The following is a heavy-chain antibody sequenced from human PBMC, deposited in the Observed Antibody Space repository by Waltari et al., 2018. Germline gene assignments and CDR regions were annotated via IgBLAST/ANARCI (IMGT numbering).Heavy chain of an antibody. J-gene: IGHJ5*02. Sequence: QVQLVQSGAEVKKPGSSVKVSCKASGGTFSSYAISWVRQAPGQGLEWIGSIIPMCGTANDAQKFQGRVTMTADKSTSTAYMELSSLRSEDTAVYYCARDRSTAYYNWFDPWGQGTLVTVSS. V-gene: IGHV1-69*08. CDR3: ARDRSTAYYNWFDP. CDR1: GGTFSSYA. D-gene: IGHD1-26*01. CDR2: IIPMCGTA.